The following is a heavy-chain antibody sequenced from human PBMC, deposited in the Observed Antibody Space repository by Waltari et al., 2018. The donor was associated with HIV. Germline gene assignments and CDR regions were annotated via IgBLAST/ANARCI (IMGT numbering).Heavy chain of an antibody. CDR1: GFTFSSYS. CDR3: ARDLGVAARTLPSPVVGAFDI. CDR2: ISSSSTI. Sequence: EVQLVESGGGLVQPGGSLRLSCAASGFTFSSYSMNWVRQAPGKGLEWVSYISSSSTIYYADSVKGRFTISRDNAKNSLYLQMNSLRDEDTAVYYCARDLGVAARTLPSPVVGAFDIWGQGTMVTVSS. D-gene: IGHD6-6*01. J-gene: IGHJ3*02. V-gene: IGHV3-48*02.